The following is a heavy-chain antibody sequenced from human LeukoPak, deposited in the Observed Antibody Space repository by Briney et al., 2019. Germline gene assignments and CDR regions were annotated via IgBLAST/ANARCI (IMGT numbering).Heavy chain of an antibody. CDR1: Y. D-gene: IGHD2-8*01. J-gene: IGHJ5*01. CDR2: THYSGTT. Sequence: YWXXIRXXPEKGLGWIAVTHYSGTTNYNPSLKSRVTISIDTSRQQFFLKLSSVTAADTAVYYCVLAPNPNWFDFWGQGTRVTVSS. V-gene: IGHV4-59*12. CDR3: VLAPNPNWFDF.